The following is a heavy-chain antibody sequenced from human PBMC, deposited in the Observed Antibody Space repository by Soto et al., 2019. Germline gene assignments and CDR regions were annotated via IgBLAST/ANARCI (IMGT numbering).Heavy chain of an antibody. CDR2: ISGFNGNT. CDR1: GYTFTSYG. CDR3: AREIQPAAPREFDY. J-gene: IGHJ4*02. V-gene: IGHV1-18*01. Sequence: ASVKVSCKASGYTFTSYGITWVRQAPGQGLEWMGWISGFNGNTNYAQKLQGRVSMTTDTSTSTAYMELRSLGSDDTAVYYCAREIQPAAPREFDYWGQGTLVTVSS. D-gene: IGHD2-2*01.